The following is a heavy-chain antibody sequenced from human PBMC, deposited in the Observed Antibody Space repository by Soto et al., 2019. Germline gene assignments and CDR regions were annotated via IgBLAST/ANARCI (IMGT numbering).Heavy chain of an antibody. Sequence: QLQLQESGSGLVKPSQTLSLTCAVSSGSISSGGYSWSWIRQSPGKGLEWIGYISHSGSTYYNPSLKIRVTISVDRSKNQFSLKLSSVTAADTAVYYCASGSHVPHYWGQGIMVTVSS. J-gene: IGHJ4*02. CDR3: ASGSHVPHY. V-gene: IGHV4-30-2*06. CDR1: SGSISSGGYS. CDR2: ISHSGST. D-gene: IGHD6-6*01.